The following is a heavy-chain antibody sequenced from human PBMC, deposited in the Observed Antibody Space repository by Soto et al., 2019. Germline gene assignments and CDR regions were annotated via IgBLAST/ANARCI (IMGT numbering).Heavy chain of an antibody. V-gene: IGHV4-39*02. J-gene: IGHJ4*02. D-gene: IGHD6-13*01. CDR3: ARPGGSGWFYFDS. Sequence: SETLSLTCIVSGQSIRATIYYWVWIRQPPGKGLEWIGSIYYSGSTYYNPSLKSRVTISVDTSKNHFSLKLTSVTAADTAVYYCARPGGSGWFYFDSWGQGSQVTVS. CDR2: IYYSGST. CDR1: GQSIRATIYY.